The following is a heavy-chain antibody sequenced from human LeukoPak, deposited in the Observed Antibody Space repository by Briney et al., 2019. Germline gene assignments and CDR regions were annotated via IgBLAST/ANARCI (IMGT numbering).Heavy chain of an antibody. D-gene: IGHD4-17*01. J-gene: IGHJ4*02. CDR1: GFTFSSYS. CDR2: ISSLSGTI. CDR3: AKKAHYDAYAKYFDY. Sequence: GGSLRLSCAASGFTFSSYSMNWVRQAPGEGLEWVSYISSLSGTIYYADSVKGRFTISRDNSNNMLYLQMNSLRAEDTAVYYCAKKAHYDAYAKYFDYWGQGTLVTVSS. V-gene: IGHV3-48*01.